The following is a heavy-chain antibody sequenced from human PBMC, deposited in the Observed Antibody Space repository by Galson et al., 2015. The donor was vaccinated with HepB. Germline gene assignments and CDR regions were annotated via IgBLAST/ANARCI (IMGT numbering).Heavy chain of an antibody. D-gene: IGHD3-10*01. Sequence: SVKVSCKASGYTFTSYAMHWVRQAPGQRLEWMGWINAGNGNTKYSQKFQGRVTITRDTSASTAYMELSSLRSEDTAVYYCARKKSLLWFGESLSDAFDIWGQGTMVTVSS. V-gene: IGHV1-3*01. CDR1: GYTFTSYA. CDR3: ARKKSLLWFGESLSDAFDI. CDR2: INAGNGNT. J-gene: IGHJ3*02.